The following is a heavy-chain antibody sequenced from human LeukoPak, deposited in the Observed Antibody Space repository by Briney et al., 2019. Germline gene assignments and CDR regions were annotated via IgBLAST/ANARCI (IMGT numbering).Heavy chain of an antibody. D-gene: IGHD6-13*01. Sequence: SETLSLTCAVYGGSFSGYYWSWIRQPPGKGLEWIGEINHSGSTNYNPSLKSRVTISVDTSKNQFSLKLSSVTAADTAVYYCAASSSSYPDFDYWGQGTLVTVSS. CDR1: GGSFSGYY. V-gene: IGHV4-34*01. CDR2: INHSGST. CDR3: AASSSSYPDFDY. J-gene: IGHJ4*02.